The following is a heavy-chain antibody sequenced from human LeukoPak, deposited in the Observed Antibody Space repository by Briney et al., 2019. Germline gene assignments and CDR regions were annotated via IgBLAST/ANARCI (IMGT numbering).Heavy chain of an antibody. CDR1: GATFSGYY. V-gene: IGHV3-11*06. D-gene: IGHD3-10*01. CDR3: ARTVLLWFGELLTGDAFDI. Sequence: GGSLRLSCAASGATFSGYYMSWIRQAPGKGLEWVSYISSSSSYIYYADSVKGRFTISRDNAKNSLYLQMNSLRAEDTAVYYCARTVLLWFGELLTGDAFDIWGQGTMVTVSS. J-gene: IGHJ3*02. CDR2: ISSSSSYI.